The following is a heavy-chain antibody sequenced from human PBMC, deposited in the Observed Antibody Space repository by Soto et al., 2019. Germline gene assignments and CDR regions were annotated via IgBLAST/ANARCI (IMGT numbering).Heavy chain of an antibody. CDR2: ISGSGGST. D-gene: IGHD5-12*01. CDR1: GFTFSSYA. CDR3: AKVGWLRSPYNWFDP. V-gene: IGHV3-23*01. J-gene: IGHJ5*02. Sequence: SGGSLRLSCAASGFTFSSYAMSWVRQAPGKGLEWVSAISGSGGSTYYADSVKGRFTISRDNSKNTLYLQMNSLRAEDTAVYYCAKVGWLRSPYNWFDPWGQGTLVTVSS.